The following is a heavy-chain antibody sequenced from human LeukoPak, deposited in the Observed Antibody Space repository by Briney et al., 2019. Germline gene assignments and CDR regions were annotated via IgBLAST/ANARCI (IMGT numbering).Heavy chain of an antibody. V-gene: IGHV3-48*01. J-gene: IGHJ4*02. CDR1: GFTFSTYD. CDR2: ISSSASSK. Sequence: GGSLRLSCAASGFTFSTYDMSWVRQAPGKGLEWVSYISSSASSKYYADSVKGRFTISRDNSKNTLYLQMNSLRAEDTAVYYCARESQIDYWGQGTLVTVSS. CDR3: ARESQIDY.